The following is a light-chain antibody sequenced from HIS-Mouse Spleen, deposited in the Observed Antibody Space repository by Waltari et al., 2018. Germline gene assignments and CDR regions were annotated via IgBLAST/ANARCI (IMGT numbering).Light chain of an antibody. CDR1: SSDVGGYNY. Sequence: QSALTQPASVSGSPGQSITISCPGTSSDVGGYNYVSWYQQHPGKAPKLMIYEVSNRPSGVSNRFSGSKSGNTAFLTISGLQAEDEADYYCSSYTSSSTPNWVFGGGTKLTVL. V-gene: IGLV2-14*01. CDR2: EVS. J-gene: IGLJ3*02. CDR3: SSYTSSSTPNWV.